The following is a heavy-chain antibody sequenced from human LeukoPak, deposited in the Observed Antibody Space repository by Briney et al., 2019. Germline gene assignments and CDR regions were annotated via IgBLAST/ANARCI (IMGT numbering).Heavy chain of an antibody. V-gene: IGHV1-2*02. CDR2: INPNSGGT. Sequence: ASVKVSCKASGYTFTGYFIHWVRQAPGQGLEWMGWINPNSGGTNFAQKFQGRVTMTRDTSISTVYMELSRLRSDDTAVYYCARDASWGFGGDAFDFWGQGTMVSVSS. J-gene: IGHJ3*01. CDR1: GYTFTGYF. CDR3: ARDASWGFGGDAFDF. D-gene: IGHD3-10*01.